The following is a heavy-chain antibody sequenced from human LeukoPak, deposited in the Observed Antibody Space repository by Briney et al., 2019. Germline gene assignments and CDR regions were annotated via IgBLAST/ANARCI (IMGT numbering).Heavy chain of an antibody. CDR2: INPNSGGT. J-gene: IGHJ5*02. V-gene: IGHV1-2*02. CDR1: GYTFTGYY. Sequence: ASVKVSCKASGYTFTGYYMHWVRQAPGQGLEWMGWINPNSGGTNYAQKFQGRVTMTRDTSISTAYMELSRLRSDDTAVYYCARDSLEYSSGWYAWFDPWGQGTLVTVSS. CDR3: ARDSLEYSSGWYAWFDP. D-gene: IGHD6-19*01.